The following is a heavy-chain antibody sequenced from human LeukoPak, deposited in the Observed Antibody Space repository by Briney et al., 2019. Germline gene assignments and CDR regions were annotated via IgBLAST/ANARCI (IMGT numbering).Heavy chain of an antibody. J-gene: IGHJ4*02. CDR2: IYTSGST. Sequence: SETLSLTCTVSGGSISSYYWSWIRQPPGKGLEWIGRIYTSGSTNYNPSLKSRVTMSVGTSKNQFSLKLSSVTAADTAVYYCARRCPNSITAYYFDYWGQGTLVTVSS. D-gene: IGHD2-8*01. CDR3: ARRCPNSITAYYFDY. CDR1: GGSISSYY. V-gene: IGHV4-4*07.